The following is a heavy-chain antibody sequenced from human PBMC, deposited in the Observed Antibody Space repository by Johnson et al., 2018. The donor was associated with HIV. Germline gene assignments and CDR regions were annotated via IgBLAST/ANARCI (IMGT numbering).Heavy chain of an antibody. CDR1: GFTFDDYG. CDR2: INWNGGNT. Sequence: VQLVESGGGVVRPGGSLRLSCAASGFTFDDYGLSWVRQAPGKGLEWVSGINWNGGNTGYADSVKGRFTISRDNSKNTLYLQMNSLRTEDTAVYSCARDLRFNRTVQGRIIISGTFDMWGHGTVLHVSS. CDR3: ARDLRFNRTVQGRIIISGTFDM. J-gene: IGHJ3*02. V-gene: IGHV3-20*04. D-gene: IGHD3-10*01.